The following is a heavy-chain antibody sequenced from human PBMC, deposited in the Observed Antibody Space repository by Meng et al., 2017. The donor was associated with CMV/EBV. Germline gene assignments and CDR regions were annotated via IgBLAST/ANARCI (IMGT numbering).Heavy chain of an antibody. V-gene: IGHV3-72*01. CDR3: ARIGAEYYDFWSGYYTDYYYGMDV. CDR2: TRNKANSYTT. D-gene: IGHD3-3*01. J-gene: IGHJ6*02. CDR1: GFTFSDHY. Sequence: GESLKISCAASGFTFSDHYMDWVRQAPGKGLEWVGRTRNKANSYTTEYAASVKGRFTISRDDSKNSLYLQMNSLKTEDTAVYYCARIGAEYYDFWSGYYTDYYYGMDVWGQGTTVTVSS.